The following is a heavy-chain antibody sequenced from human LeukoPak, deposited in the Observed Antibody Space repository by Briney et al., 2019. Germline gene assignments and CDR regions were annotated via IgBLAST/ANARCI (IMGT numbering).Heavy chain of an antibody. V-gene: IGHV3-15*01. D-gene: IGHD2-15*01. CDR3: TTDRVTCSGGNCYPYYFDS. Sequence: GGSLRLSCAASGFTFSNAWMSWVRQAPGKGLEWVDHIKSKTDGGTTDYAAPVKGRFTISRDYSKNTLFLQMNSLKSEDTAVYYCTTDRVTCSGGNCYPYYFDSWGQGTLVTVSS. J-gene: IGHJ4*02. CDR2: IKSKTDGGTT. CDR1: GFTFSNAW.